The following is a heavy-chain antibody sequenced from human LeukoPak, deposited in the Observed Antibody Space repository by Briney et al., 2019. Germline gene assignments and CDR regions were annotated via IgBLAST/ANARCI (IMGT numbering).Heavy chain of an antibody. CDR1: GFTFSSYG. D-gene: IGHD5-12*01. Sequence: PGRSLRLSSAASGFTFSSYGMHWVRQAPGKGLEWVAVISYDGSNKYYADSVKGRFTISRDNSKNTLYLQMNSLRAEDTAVYYCAKGLDIVATIPIILDYWGQGTLVTVSS. V-gene: IGHV3-30*18. CDR2: ISYDGSNK. J-gene: IGHJ4*02. CDR3: AKGLDIVATIPIILDY.